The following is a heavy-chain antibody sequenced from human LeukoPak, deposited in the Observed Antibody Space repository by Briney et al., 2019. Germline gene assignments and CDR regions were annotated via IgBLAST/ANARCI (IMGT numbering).Heavy chain of an antibody. Sequence: GASVTVSCKTSGYIFTDYYIHWVRQAPGQGLEWIGIIYPSGGTTDSSQKFKGRVTVTRDTSTSTVYMELRTLRSEDTAIYCCIREYEGGYFDYWGQGTLVTVSS. D-gene: IGHD3-16*01. V-gene: IGHV1-46*01. CDR1: GYIFTDYY. CDR2: IYPSGGTT. CDR3: IREYEGGYFDY. J-gene: IGHJ4*02.